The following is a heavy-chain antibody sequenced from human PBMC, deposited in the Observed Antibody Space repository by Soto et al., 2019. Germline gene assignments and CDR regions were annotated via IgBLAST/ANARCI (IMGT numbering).Heavy chain of an antibody. CDR3: ARDSGLRYFDWLLSKGMDV. J-gene: IGHJ6*02. D-gene: IGHD3-9*01. CDR2: IYNSGST. Sequence: PSETLSLTCAVSGGYISGGYYSWSWIRQPPGKGLEWIGFIYNSGSTYYNSSLKSRVTISVDRSKNQFSLKLSSVTAADTAVYYCARDSGLRYFDWLLSKGMDVWGQGTTVTVSS. CDR1: GGYISGGYYS. V-gene: IGHV4-30-2*01.